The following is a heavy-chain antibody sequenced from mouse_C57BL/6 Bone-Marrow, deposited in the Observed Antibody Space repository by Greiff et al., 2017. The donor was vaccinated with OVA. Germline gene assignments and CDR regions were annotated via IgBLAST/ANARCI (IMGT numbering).Heavy chain of an antibody. CDR1: GFNIKVDY. CDR2: IDPENGDT. J-gene: IGHJ4*01. V-gene: IGHV14-4*01. CDR3: TTLSMDY. Sequence: VQLQQSGAELVRPGASVKLSCTASGFNIKVDYMHWVKQRPEQGLEWIGWIDPENGDTEYASKFQGKATITADTSSNTAYLQLSSLTSEDTAVYYCTTLSMDYWGQGTSVTVSS.